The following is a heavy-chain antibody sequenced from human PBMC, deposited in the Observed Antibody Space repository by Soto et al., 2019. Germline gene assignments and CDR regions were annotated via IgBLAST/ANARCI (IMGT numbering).Heavy chain of an antibody. CDR2: ISANDVGT. CDR1: GFTLRNFA. J-gene: IGHJ4*02. Sequence: PGGCLRLSCEAAGFTLRNFAMTWVRQAPGKGLEWVSLISANDVGTYYAESVKTRFTISTDQSRNTVYLQMDSLRADDTAIYYCAKAKNDYNWNNRPPFDYWGQGTLVTVPS. D-gene: IGHD1-20*01. V-gene: IGHV3-23*01. CDR3: AKAKNDYNWNNRPPFDY.